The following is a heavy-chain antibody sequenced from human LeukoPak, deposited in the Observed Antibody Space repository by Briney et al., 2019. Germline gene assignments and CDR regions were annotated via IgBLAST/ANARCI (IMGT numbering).Heavy chain of an antibody. Sequence: GGSLRLSCAASGFTFSDYYMSWIRQAPGKGLEWVSSISSSGSTIYYADSVKGRYTISRDNAKNSLYLQMNSLRAEDTAVYYCARVRYSSGWAFDYWGQGTLVTVSS. D-gene: IGHD6-19*01. CDR3: ARVRYSSGWAFDY. J-gene: IGHJ4*02. CDR2: ISSSGSTI. CDR1: GFTFSDYY. V-gene: IGHV3-11*01.